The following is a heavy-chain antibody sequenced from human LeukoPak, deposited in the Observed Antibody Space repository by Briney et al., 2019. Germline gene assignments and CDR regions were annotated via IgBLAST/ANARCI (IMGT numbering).Heavy chain of an antibody. CDR1: GFTFSSYS. D-gene: IGHD3-22*01. CDR2: ISNSGSTI. V-gene: IGHV3-48*04. J-gene: IGHJ4*02. Sequence: GGSLRLSCAASGFTFSSYSMNWVRQAPGKGLEWISYISNSGSTIYYADSVKGRFTISRGNAKNSLFLQMNSLRAEDTAVYYCARWDYYYDSSAYYSLDYWGQGTLVTVSS. CDR3: ARWDYYYDSSAYYSLDY.